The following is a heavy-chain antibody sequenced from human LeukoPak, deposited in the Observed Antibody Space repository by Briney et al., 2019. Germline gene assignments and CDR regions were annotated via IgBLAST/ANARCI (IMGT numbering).Heavy chain of an antibody. CDR1: GGSISSSY. CDR3: ARDSGTTGEVKFDP. Sequence: SETLSLTCTVSGGSISSSYWSWIRQPPGKGLEWIGRISGSGTITYNPALQSRLSISIDTSKNQFSLKLMSVTAADTAVYYCARDSGTTGEVKFDPWGQGTLVTVSS. CDR2: ISGSGTI. V-gene: IGHV4-4*07. D-gene: IGHD3-10*01. J-gene: IGHJ5*02.